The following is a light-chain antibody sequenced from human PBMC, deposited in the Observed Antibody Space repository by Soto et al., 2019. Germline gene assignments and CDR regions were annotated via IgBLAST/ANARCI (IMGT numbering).Light chain of an antibody. CDR3: QQRSSWPLT. CDR1: QSVSSY. J-gene: IGKJ1*01. V-gene: IGKV3-11*01. CDR2: DAS. Sequence: EIVLTQSPATLSLSPGERATLSCRASQSVSSYLAWYQQKPGQAPMLLIYDASNRATGIPARFSGSGSGTDFTLTISSLEPEDFAVYYCQQRSSWPLTFGQGTKVEIK.